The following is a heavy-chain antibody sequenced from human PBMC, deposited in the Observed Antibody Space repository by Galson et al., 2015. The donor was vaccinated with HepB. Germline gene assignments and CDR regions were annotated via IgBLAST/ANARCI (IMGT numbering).Heavy chain of an antibody. CDR3: ATYSRDLRGAFDI. V-gene: IGHV6-1*01. Sequence: CAISGDSVSSNTGGWNWIRQSPSRGLEWLGRTYYRSKYHSDYAESVKSRITISPDTSKNQFSLQLNSVTPEDTAVYYCATYSRDLRGAFDIWGQGTMVTVSS. CDR2: TYYRSKYHS. CDR1: GDSVSSNTGG. J-gene: IGHJ3*02. D-gene: IGHD6-13*01.